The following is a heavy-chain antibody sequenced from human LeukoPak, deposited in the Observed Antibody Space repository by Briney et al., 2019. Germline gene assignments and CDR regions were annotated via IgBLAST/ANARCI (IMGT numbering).Heavy chain of an antibody. CDR2: ISASGRNT. J-gene: IGHJ6*02. CDR1: GFTFSSYD. CDR3: VKGMDV. Sequence: GGSLRLSCAASGFTFSSYDMTWVRQAPGKGLEWVSVISASGRNTYHADSVKGRFTISRDNSKNTLNLQMNSLRAEDTAVYYCVKGMDVWGQGTTVTVSS. V-gene: IGHV3-23*01.